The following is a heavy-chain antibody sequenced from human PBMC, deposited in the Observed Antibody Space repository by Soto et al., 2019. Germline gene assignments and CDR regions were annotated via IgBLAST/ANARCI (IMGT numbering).Heavy chain of an antibody. V-gene: IGHV1-2*04. Sequence: RASVKVSCKASGYSFTDYHIHWVRQAPGQGLEWLGRINPKSGGTSTAQKFQGWVTMTRDRSISTVYMELTRLRSDDTAVYFCARGHSTDCSNGVCSFFYNHEMDVWGQETTVTVSS. CDR3: ARGHSTDCSNGVCSFFYNHEMDV. D-gene: IGHD2-8*01. CDR1: GYSFTDYH. J-gene: IGHJ6*02. CDR2: INPKSGGT.